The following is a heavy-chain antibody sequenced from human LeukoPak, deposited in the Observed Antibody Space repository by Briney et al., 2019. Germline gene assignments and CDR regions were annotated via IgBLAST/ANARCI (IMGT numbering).Heavy chain of an antibody. CDR2: IKRDGTET. Sequence: SGGSLRLSCAASELALSNYCMTWVRHGPGKGLGWVATIKRDGTETYYVDSVRGRFTISRDNAENSVYLRMNSLRDEDTAVYYCARDPYYYDSGSFAAFDIWGQGTMVTVSS. CDR3: ARDPYYYDSGSFAAFDI. J-gene: IGHJ3*02. D-gene: IGHD3-10*01. V-gene: IGHV3-7*01. CDR1: ELALSNYC.